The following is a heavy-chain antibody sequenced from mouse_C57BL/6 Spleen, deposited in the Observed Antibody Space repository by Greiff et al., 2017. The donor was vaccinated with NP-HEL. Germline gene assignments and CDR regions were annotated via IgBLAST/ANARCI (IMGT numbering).Heavy chain of an antibody. V-gene: IGHV1-80*01. Sequence: VQLQQSGAELVKPGASVKISCKASGYAFSSYWMNWVKQRPGKGLEWIGQIYPGDGDTNYNGKFKGKATLTADKSSSTAYMQLSSLTSEDSAVYFCARYGLLRPYWYFDVWGTGTTVTVSS. J-gene: IGHJ1*03. CDR1: GYAFSSYW. CDR2: IYPGDGDT. CDR3: ARYGLLRPYWYFDV. D-gene: IGHD1-2*01.